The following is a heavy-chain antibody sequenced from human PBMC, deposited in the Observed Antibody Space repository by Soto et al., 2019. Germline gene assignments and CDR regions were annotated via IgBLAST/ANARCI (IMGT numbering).Heavy chain of an antibody. D-gene: IGHD1-1*01. CDR2: INPNSGGT. CDR3: AIALTTGTTGDYYYMDV. V-gene: IGHV1-2*04. Sequence: GASVKVSCKASGYTFTGYYRRWVRQAPGQGLEWMGWINPNSGGTNYAQKFQGWVTMTRDTSISTAYMELSRLRSDDTAVYYCAIALTTGTTGDYYYMDVWGKGTTVTVSS. CDR1: GYTFTGYY. J-gene: IGHJ6*03.